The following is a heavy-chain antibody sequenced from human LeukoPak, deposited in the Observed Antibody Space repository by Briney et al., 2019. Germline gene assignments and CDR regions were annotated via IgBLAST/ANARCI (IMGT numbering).Heavy chain of an antibody. CDR2: ISGSGGST. Sequence: GGSLRLSCAASGFTFSSYAMSWVRQAPGKGLEWVSAISGSGGSTYYADSVKGRFTISRDNSKNTLYLQMNSLRAEDTAVYYCARIAAAGTNPNWFDPWGQGTLVTVSS. CDR1: GFTFSSYA. J-gene: IGHJ5*02. V-gene: IGHV3-23*01. D-gene: IGHD6-13*01. CDR3: ARIAAAGTNPNWFDP.